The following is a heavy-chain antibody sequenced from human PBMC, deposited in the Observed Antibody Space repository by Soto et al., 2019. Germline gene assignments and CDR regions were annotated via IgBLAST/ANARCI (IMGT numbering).Heavy chain of an antibody. CDR1: GYTFTSYT. J-gene: IGHJ4*02. CDR3: ARGQGNSGYDPLDF. V-gene: IGHV1-3*01. CDR2: INAGNGNT. Sequence: ASVKVSCKASGYTFTSYTMHWVRQAPGQRLEWMGWINAGNGNTKYSQKLQGRVTITRDTSASTVFIELSSLTSEDTALHYCARGQGNSGYDPLDFWGLGTLVTVSS. D-gene: IGHD5-12*01.